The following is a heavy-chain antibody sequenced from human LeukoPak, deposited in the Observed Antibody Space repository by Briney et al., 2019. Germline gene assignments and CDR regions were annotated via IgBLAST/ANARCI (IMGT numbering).Heavy chain of an antibody. Sequence: GGSLRLSCAASGFTFSRYAMSWVRQAPGKGLEWVSSFSGGDGSTYYADSVKGRFTISRDNSKNTLFLQMNSLRAEDTAVYYCARTLGYDNYYYMDVWGKGTTVTVSS. D-gene: IGHD5-12*01. J-gene: IGHJ6*03. V-gene: IGHV3-23*01. CDR3: ARTLGYDNYYYMDV. CDR2: FSGGDGST. CDR1: GFTFSRYA.